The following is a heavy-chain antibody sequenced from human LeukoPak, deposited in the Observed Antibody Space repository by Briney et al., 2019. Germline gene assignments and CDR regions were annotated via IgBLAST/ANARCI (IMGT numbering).Heavy chain of an antibody. Sequence: SETLSLTCAVYGESFSGYYWTWIRQPPGKGLEWIGEINHSGSTNYNPSLKSRVTISVDTSKNQFSLKLSSVTAADTAVYYCARHRSLRFLDRNAFDIWGQGTMVTVSS. CDR2: INHSGST. V-gene: IGHV4-34*01. CDR3: ARHRSLRFLDRNAFDI. J-gene: IGHJ3*02. CDR1: GESFSGYY. D-gene: IGHD3-3*01.